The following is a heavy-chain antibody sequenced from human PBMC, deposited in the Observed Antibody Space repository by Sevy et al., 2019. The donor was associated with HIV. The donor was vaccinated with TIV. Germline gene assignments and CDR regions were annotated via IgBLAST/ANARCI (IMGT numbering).Heavy chain of an antibody. CDR2: ISYDGRNT. D-gene: IGHD6-25*01. J-gene: IGHJ4*02. CDR1: GFTFSGFA. V-gene: IGHV3-30*04. CDR3: ARDYWYSSGDY. Sequence: GESLKISCTASGFTFSGFAMHWVRQAPGKGLEWLAVISYDGRNTYCPDSVKGRITVSRDNSKNALYLQMSSLRDEDTAVYYCARDYWYSSGDYWGQGTLVTVSS.